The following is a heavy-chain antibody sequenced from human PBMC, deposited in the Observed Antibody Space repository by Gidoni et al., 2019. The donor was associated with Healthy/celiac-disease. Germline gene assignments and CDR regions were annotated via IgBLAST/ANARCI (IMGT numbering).Heavy chain of an antibody. Sequence: EVQLVESGGGLVQPGGSLRLSCAASGFTFSSYEMNWVRQAPGKGLAWVSYISSSGSTIYYADSVKGRFTISRDNAKNSLYLQMNSLRAEDTAVYYCARTPGGWYYFDYWGQGTLVTVSS. J-gene: IGHJ4*02. D-gene: IGHD6-19*01. V-gene: IGHV3-48*03. CDR3: ARTPGGWYYFDY. CDR2: ISSSGSTI. CDR1: GFTFSSYE.